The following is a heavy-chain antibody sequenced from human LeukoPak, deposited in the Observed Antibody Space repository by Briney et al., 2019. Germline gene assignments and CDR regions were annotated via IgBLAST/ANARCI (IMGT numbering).Heavy chain of an antibody. CDR3: ARAWDPATTVFDY. J-gene: IGHJ4*02. CDR2: IIPIFGTA. V-gene: IGHV1-69*13. CDR1: GGTFSSYA. Sequence: PSVKVSCKASGGTFSSYAISWVRQAPGQGLEWMGGIIPIFGTANYAQKFQGRVTITADESTSTAYMELSSLRSEDTAVYYCARAWDPATTVFDYWGQGTLVTVSS. D-gene: IGHD4-17*01.